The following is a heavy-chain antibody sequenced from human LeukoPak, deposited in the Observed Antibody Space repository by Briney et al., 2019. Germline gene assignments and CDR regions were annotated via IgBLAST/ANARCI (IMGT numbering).Heavy chain of an antibody. CDR1: GFTFSRHW. V-gene: IGHV3-7*01. J-gene: IGHJ6*03. D-gene: IGHD6-13*01. Sequence: GGSPRVSCAASGFTFSRHWMTWVRQAPGKGLEWVANIKEDGSEKYYVDSVKGRFTISRDNAKNSLYLQMNSLRAEDTAVYYCARVVLYYSYMDVWGKGTTVTVSS. CDR2: IKEDGSEK. CDR3: ARVVLYYSYMDV.